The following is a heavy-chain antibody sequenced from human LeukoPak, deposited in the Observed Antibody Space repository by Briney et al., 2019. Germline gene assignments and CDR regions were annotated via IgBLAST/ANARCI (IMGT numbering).Heavy chain of an antibody. CDR1: GFTFSSYA. J-gene: IGHJ1*01. CDR3: IYPLVVAVA. Sequence: PGGSLRLSCSASGFTFSSYAMHWVRQAPEKGLEYVSAISSNGGSTYYADSVKGRFTISRDNSKNTLYLQMSSLRVEDTAVYYCIYPLVVAVAWGQGTLVTVSS. CDR2: ISSNGGST. D-gene: IGHD2-15*01. V-gene: IGHV3-64D*09.